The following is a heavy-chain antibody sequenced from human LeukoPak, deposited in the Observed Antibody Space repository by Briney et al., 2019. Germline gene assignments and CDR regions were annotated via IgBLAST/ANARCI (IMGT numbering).Heavy chain of an antibody. J-gene: IGHJ5*02. V-gene: IGHV3-30*18. CDR3: AKSEGVNH. Sequence: GGSLRLPCAASGFTFSSYGMHWVRQAPGKGLEWVAVISYDGSNKYYADSVKGRFTISRDNSKNTLYLQMNSLRAEDTAVYYCAKSEGVNHWGQGTLVTVSS. CDR2: ISYDGSNK. D-gene: IGHD3-10*01. CDR1: GFTFSSYG.